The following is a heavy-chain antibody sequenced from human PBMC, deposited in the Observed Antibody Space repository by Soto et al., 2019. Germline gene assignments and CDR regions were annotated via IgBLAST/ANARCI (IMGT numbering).Heavy chain of an antibody. J-gene: IGHJ4*02. CDR3: ATSNCPLY. V-gene: IGHV3-7*05. CDR2: IKYDGSQK. D-gene: IGHD2-15*01. CDR1: GLPLSGYW. Sequence: PGGSLRLSCAASGLPLSGYWMNWVRQAPGRGLEWVANIKYDGSQKYYVDSVKGRFTISRDNAKNSLYLQMNSLTVEDTAVYYCATSNCPLYWGQGTLVTVSS.